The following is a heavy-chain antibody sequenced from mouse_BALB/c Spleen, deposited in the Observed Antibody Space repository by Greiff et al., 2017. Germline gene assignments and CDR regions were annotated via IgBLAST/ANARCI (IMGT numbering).Heavy chain of an antibody. J-gene: IGHJ2*01. D-gene: IGHD4-1*01. CDR3: ARGLGRDFDY. Sequence: VQLQQSGAELVRPGALVKLSCKASGFNIKDYYMHWVKQRPEQGLEWIGWIDPENGNTIYDPKFQGKASITADTSSNTAYLQLSSLTSEDTAVYYCARGLGRDFDYWGQGTTLTVSS. CDR2: IDPENGNT. CDR1: GFNIKDYY. V-gene: IGHV14-1*02.